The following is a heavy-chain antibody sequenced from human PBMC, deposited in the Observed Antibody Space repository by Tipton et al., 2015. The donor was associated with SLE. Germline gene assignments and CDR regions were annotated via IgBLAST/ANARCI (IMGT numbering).Heavy chain of an antibody. V-gene: IGHV4-4*02. CDR3: ATHPTGGRPVCN. D-gene: IGHD1-1*01. CDR1: GGSISSSNW. CDR2: IYHSGST. Sequence: TLSLTCAVSGGSISSSNWWSWFRHPPEKGLEWIGKIYHSGSTNYNPSLKSRVTISVDKSKNQFSLKLSSVTAADTAVYYCATHPTGGRPVCNGGPGTLATASS. J-gene: IGHJ4*02.